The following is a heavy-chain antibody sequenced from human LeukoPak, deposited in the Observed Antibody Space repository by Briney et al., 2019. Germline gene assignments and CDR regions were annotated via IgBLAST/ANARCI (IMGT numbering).Heavy chain of an antibody. CDR2: ISGGGDST. J-gene: IGHJ4*02. CDR1: GFTFSSYA. D-gene: IGHD6-19*01. V-gene: IGHV3-23*01. Sequence: GGSLRLSCAASGFTFSSYAMSWVRQAPGKGLEWVSAISGGGDSTYYADSVKGRFTISRDNFKNTLYLQMNSLRAEDTAVYYCAKAGIGVVGYFDYWGQGTLVTVSS. CDR3: AKAGIGVVGYFDY.